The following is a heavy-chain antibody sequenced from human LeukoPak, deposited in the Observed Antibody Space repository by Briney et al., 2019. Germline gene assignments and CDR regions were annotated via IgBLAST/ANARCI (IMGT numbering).Heavy chain of an antibody. CDR1: GGSFSGYY. CDR3: ARDPGEYDAFDI. J-gene: IGHJ3*02. CDR2: INHSGST. V-gene: IGHV4-34*01. D-gene: IGHD2/OR15-2a*01. Sequence: PSETLSLTCAVYGGSFSGYYWSWIRQPPGKGREWIGEINHSGSTNYNPSLKSRVTISVDTSKNQFSLKLSSVTAADTAVYYCARDPGEYDAFDIWGQGTMVTVSS.